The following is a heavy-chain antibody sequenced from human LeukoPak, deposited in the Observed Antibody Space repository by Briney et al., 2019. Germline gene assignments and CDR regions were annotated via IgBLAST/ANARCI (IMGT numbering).Heavy chain of an antibody. CDR2: IYDSGST. CDR3: ARVFWRKSGYDFGLDC. Sequence: SETLSLTCTVSGGSISSDHYYWSWIRQHPGKGLEWIGYIYDSGSTYYNPSLESRVTISIDTSQNQFSLKLSSVTAADTAVYYCARVFWRKSGYDFGLDCWGQGTLVTVSS. CDR1: GGSISSDHYY. V-gene: IGHV4-31*03. D-gene: IGHD5-12*01. J-gene: IGHJ4*02.